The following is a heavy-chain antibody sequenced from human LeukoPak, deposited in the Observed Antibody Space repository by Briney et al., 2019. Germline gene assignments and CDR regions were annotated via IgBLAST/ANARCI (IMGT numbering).Heavy chain of an antibody. J-gene: IGHJ4*02. CDR1: GFTFSSYA. CDR2: IYYSGST. V-gene: IGHV4-39*01. D-gene: IGHD3-16*02. CDR3: ARANLSYDYVWGSYPSYFDY. Sequence: PGGSLRLSCAASGFTFSSYAMSWVRQPPGKGLEWIGSIYYSGSTYYNPSLKSRVTISVDTSKNQFSLKLSSVTAADTAVYYCARANLSYDYVWGSYPSYFDYWGQGTLVTVSS.